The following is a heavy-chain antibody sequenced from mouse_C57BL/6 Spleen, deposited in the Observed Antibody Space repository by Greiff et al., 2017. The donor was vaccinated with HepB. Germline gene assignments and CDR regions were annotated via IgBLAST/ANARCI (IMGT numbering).Heavy chain of an antibody. Sequence: VQLQQSGPELVKPGASVKIPCKASGYTFTDYNMDWVKQSHGKSLEWIGDINPNNGGTIYNQKFKGKATLTVDKSSSTAYMELRSLTSEDTAVYYCARLTTTVVATGYFDVWGTGTTVTVSS. D-gene: IGHD1-1*01. CDR2: INPNNGGT. V-gene: IGHV1-18*01. J-gene: IGHJ1*03. CDR1: GYTFTDYN. CDR3: ARLTTTVVATGYFDV.